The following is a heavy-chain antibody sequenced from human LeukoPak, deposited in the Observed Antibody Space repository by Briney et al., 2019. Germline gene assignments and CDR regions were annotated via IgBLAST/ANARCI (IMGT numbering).Heavy chain of an antibody. CDR2: IVVGSGNT. V-gene: IGHV1-58*02. Sequence: GTSVKVSCKASGFTLTRSAMQWVRQARGQRLEWIGWIVVGSGNTNYAQKFQERVTITRDMSTSTAYMELSSLRSEDTAVYYCAATGDSGSFDYWGQGTLVTVSS. CDR1: GFTLTRSA. CDR3: AATGDSGSFDY. D-gene: IGHD1-26*01. J-gene: IGHJ4*02.